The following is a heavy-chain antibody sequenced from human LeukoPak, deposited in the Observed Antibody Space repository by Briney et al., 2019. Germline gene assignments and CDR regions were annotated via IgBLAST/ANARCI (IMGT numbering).Heavy chain of an antibody. V-gene: IGHV4-4*07. Sequence: PSETLSLTCTVSSGSITNYFWTWIRQPAGKGLEWIGRIYVSGLIFASGSTNYNPSLKSRVIISVDKSKKQVSLKLRSATAADTAVYYCAREDSAAYCTSSNCYGFDSWGQGTLVTVSS. CDR1: SGSITNYF. D-gene: IGHD2-2*01. CDR3: AREDSAAYCTSSNCYGFDS. CDR2: IYVSGLIFASGST. J-gene: IGHJ5*01.